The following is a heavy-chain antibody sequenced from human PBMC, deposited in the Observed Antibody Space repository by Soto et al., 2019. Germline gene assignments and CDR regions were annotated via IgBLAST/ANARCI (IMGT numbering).Heavy chain of an antibody. V-gene: IGHV4-61*01. D-gene: IGHD1-1*01. CDR2: IYYSGST. Sequence: SETLSLTCTVSGGSVSSGSYYWSWIRQPPGKGLEWIGYIYYSGSTNYNPSLKSRVTISVDTSKNQFSLKLSSVTAADTAVYYCARYRWNDGQKHYYYYGMDVWGQGTTVTVSS. CDR1: GGSVSSGSYY. CDR3: ARYRWNDGQKHYYYYGMDV. J-gene: IGHJ6*02.